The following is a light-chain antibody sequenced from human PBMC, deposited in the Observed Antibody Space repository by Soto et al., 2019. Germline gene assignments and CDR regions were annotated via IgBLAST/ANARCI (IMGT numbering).Light chain of an antibody. CDR2: EVS. V-gene: IGLV2-14*01. CDR1: SSDVGGYNY. CDR3: SSYTRNSTLV. Sequence: QSALTQPASVSGSPGQSIPISCTGTSSDVGGYNYVSWYQQHPGKAPKLMIYEVSNRPSGVSNRFSGSKSGNTASLTISGLQAEDEADYYCSSYTRNSTLVFGGGTKLTVL. J-gene: IGLJ2*01.